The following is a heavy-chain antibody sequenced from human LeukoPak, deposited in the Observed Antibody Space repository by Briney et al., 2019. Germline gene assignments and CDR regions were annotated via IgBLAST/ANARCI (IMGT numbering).Heavy chain of an antibody. CDR1: GGSISSYY. D-gene: IGHD5-18*01. Sequence: PSETLSLTCTVSGGSISSYYWSWIQQPPGKGLEWIGYIYYSGSTNYNPSLKSRVTISVDTSKNQFSLKLSSVTAADTAVYYCASLGAMDPDGFDYWGQGTLVTVSS. J-gene: IGHJ4*02. V-gene: IGHV4-59*01. CDR2: IYYSGST. CDR3: ASLGAMDPDGFDY.